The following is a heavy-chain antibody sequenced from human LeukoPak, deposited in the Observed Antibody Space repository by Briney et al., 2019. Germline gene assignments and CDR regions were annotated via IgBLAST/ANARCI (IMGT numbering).Heavy chain of an antibody. V-gene: IGHV4-4*09. CDR3: ARHEEGSGWYRSYIDL. D-gene: IGHD6-19*01. CDR2: ISTSGST. Sequence: PSETLSLTCTVSGVSISSYYCSWFRQPPGKGLEWIGYISTSGSTDYSPSLKSRVTMSKVTSKNQFSLNLSSVTAADTAVYYCARHEEGSGWYRSYIDLWGRGTLVIVSS. CDR1: GVSISSYY. J-gene: IGHJ2*01.